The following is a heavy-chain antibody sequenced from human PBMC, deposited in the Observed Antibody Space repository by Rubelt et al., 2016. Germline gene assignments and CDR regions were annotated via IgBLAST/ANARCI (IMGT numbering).Heavy chain of an antibody. CDR1: RGAISSYY. CDR2: VYYGGRT. Sequence: QVQLKESGPGLLKPSENLSLTCFVSRGAISSYYWSWIRQSPVKGLEWIGYVYYGGRTEYNPSLKSRVTLSIDTPKTQFSRGVTAGTAPVRAVDYCARERHVRDDFGRGYRGVDGWGPGTTVIVAS. CDR3: ARERHVRDDFGRGYRGVDG. D-gene: IGHD3-3*01. V-gene: IGHV4-59*01. J-gene: IGHJ6*02.